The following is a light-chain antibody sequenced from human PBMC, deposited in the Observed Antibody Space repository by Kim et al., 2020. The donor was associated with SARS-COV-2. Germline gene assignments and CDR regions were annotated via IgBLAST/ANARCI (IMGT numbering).Light chain of an antibody. CDR2: GKN. CDR3: NSRDSSGNHLV. CDR1: SLRSYY. Sequence: ALGHTVRITCQGDSLRSYYASWYQQKPGQAPVLVIYGKNNRPSGIPDRFSGSSSGNTASLTITGAQAEDEADYYCNSRDSSGNHLVFGGGTQLIVL. J-gene: IGLJ2*01. V-gene: IGLV3-19*01.